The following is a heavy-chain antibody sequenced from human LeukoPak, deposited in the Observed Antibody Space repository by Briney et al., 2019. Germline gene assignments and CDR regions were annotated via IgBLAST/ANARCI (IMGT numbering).Heavy chain of an antibody. CDR3: ARPSGSVTIFGVVDYFDY. J-gene: IGHJ4*02. Sequence: GGSLRLSCVVSGFTFTNYGMHWVRQAPGKGLDWVASIAYDGSNENYAESVKGRFTISRDNSNNTLYMQLNSLRAEDTAVDYCARPSGSVTIFGVVDYFDYWGQGSLVTVSS. CDR1: GFTFTNYG. CDR2: IAYDGSNE. V-gene: IGHV3-30*04. D-gene: IGHD3-3*01.